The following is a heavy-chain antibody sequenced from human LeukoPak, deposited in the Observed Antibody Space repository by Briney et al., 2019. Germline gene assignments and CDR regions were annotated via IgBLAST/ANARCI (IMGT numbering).Heavy chain of an antibody. CDR2: IYYSGSI. CDR3: ARRGYYDSKAFDI. Sequence: SETLSLTCTVSGGSISSYYWSWIRQPPGKGLEWIGYIYYSGSINYNPSLKSRVTISVDTSKNQFSLKLSSVTAADTAVYYCARRGYYDSKAFDIWGQGTMVTVSS. D-gene: IGHD3-22*01. CDR1: GGSISSYY. V-gene: IGHV4-59*01. J-gene: IGHJ3*02.